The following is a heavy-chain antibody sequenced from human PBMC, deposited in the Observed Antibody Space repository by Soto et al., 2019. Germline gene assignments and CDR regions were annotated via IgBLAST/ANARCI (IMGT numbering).Heavy chain of an antibody. CDR3: ARGQDTAMVTPYYYYYGMDV. CDR1: GGTFSSYA. D-gene: IGHD5-18*01. CDR2: IIPIFGTA. V-gene: IGHV1-69*01. Sequence: QVQLVQSGAEVKKPGSSVKVSCKASGGTFSSYAISWVRQAPGQGLEWMGGIIPIFGTANYAQKFQGRVTITADEPTSTAYMELSSLRSEDTAVYYCARGQDTAMVTPYYYYYGMDVWGQGTTVTVSS. J-gene: IGHJ6*02.